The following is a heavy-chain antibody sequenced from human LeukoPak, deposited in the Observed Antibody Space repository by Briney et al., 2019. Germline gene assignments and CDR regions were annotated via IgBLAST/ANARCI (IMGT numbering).Heavy chain of an antibody. V-gene: IGHV4-34*01. CDR1: GGSFSGYY. J-gene: IGHJ4*02. CDR2: INHSGST. D-gene: IGHD3-22*01. CDR3: AREAFSSGYYDDY. Sequence: SETLSLTCAVYGGSFSGYYWSWIRQPPGKGLEWIGEINHSGSTNYNPSLKSRVTISVDTSKNQFSLKLSSVTAADTAIYYCAREAFSSGYYDDYWGQGTLVTVSS.